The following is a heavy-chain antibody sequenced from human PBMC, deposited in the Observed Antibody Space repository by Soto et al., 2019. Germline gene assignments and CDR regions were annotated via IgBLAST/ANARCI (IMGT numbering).Heavy chain of an antibody. V-gene: IGHV1-69*01. CDR3: AIQYGSGGPVSKYYYCYGMEV. CDR1: GGTFSSYA. D-gene: IGHD3-10*01. J-gene: IGHJ6*02. Sequence: QVQLVQSGAEVKKPGSSVKVSCKASGGTFSSYAISWVRQAPGQGLEWMGGILPIFGTAKYAQKFQGRVTITADESTSTAYMELRSLRSEDTAVYYWAIQYGSGGPVSKYYYCYGMEVWGQGTKVTVS. CDR2: ILPIFGTA.